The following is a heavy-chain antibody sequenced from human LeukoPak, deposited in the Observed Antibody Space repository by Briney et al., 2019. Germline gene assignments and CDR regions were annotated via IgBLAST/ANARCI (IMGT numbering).Heavy chain of an antibody. CDR1: GGSLPISTYY. CDR3: ARGTLYSGWSYYFDS. J-gene: IGHJ4*02. CDR2: IYYSGTT. Sequence: SETLSLTCTVSGGSLPISTYYWGWVRQPPGTGLEWIGSIYYSGTTKYNPSLKSRVTISEDNSNNKFSLMLSSVTAADTALYYCARGTLYSGWSYYFDSWGQGTLVTVSS. V-gene: IGHV4-39*07. D-gene: IGHD6-19*01.